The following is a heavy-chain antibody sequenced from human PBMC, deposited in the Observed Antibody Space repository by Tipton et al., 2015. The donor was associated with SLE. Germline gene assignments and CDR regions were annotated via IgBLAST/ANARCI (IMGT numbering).Heavy chain of an antibody. D-gene: IGHD3-22*01. Sequence: QLVQSGAEVKKPGASVKVSCKASGYTFISYGISWVRQAPGQGLEWMGRINPNSGGTNYAQKFQGRVTMTRDTSISTAYMELSRLRSDDTAVYYCARTSYYYDSSGYYLTGYYFDYWGQGTLVTVSS. CDR2: INPNSGGT. J-gene: IGHJ4*02. CDR1: GYTFISYG. CDR3: ARTSYYYDSSGYYLTGYYFDY. V-gene: IGHV1-2*06.